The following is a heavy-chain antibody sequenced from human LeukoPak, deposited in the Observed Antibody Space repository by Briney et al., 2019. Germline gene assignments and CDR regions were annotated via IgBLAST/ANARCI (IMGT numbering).Heavy chain of an antibody. CDR1: GYTFTSYG. CDR2: ISAYNGNT. D-gene: IGHD3-22*01. V-gene: IGHV1-18*01. J-gene: IGHJ4*02. CDR3: ARDPYYYDSSGYPGF. Sequence: GASVKVSCKASGYTFTSYGISWVRQAPGQGLEWMGWISAYNGNTNYAQKLQGRVTMTTDTSTSTAYMELRSLRSDDTAVYYCARDPYYYDSSGYPGFWGQGTLVTVSS.